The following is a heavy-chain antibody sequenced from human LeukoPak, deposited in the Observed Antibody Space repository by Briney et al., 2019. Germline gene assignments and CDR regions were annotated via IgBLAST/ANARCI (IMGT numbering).Heavy chain of an antibody. CDR1: GYTFTNFG. Sequence: ASVKVSCKASGYTFTNFGISWVRQAPGQGLEWMGRISAYDATTTYAQKFQGRVTMTTDTSTSTAYMELRTLGSDDTAVFYCARDSGGAPDYWGQGTLVTVPS. J-gene: IGHJ4*02. CDR3: ARDSGGAPDY. CDR2: ISAYDATT. D-gene: IGHD1-26*01. V-gene: IGHV1-18*01.